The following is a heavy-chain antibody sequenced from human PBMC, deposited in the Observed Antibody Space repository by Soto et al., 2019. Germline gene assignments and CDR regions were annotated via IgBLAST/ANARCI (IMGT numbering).Heavy chain of an antibody. D-gene: IGHD3-9*01. Sequence: PGESLKISCKGSGYTFTDYWIGWVRQLPGKGLEWMGIIYPGDSDTRYSPSFQGHVTITVDKSTSTAYLQWNTLKASETAMYYCARYTSIFRYYYYPMDAWSQTHPVTV. CDR1: GYTFTDYW. J-gene: IGHJ6*02. V-gene: IGHV5-51*01. CDR2: IYPGDSDT. CDR3: ARYTSIFRYYYYPMDA.